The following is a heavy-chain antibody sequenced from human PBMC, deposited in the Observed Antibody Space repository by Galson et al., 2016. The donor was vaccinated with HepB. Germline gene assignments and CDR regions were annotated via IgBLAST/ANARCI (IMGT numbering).Heavy chain of an antibody. D-gene: IGHD1-26*01. CDR3: ARSSPVGATHAGLDY. CDR1: GFAFSAFG. CDR2: IWHDGWTK. J-gene: IGHJ4*02. Sequence: SLRLSCAASGFAFSAFGMHWVRQAPGKGLEWVADIWHDGWTKHYADSMKGRFTISRDNSLHTLYLHVSNLRVEDTAVYYCARSSPVGATHAGLDYRGQGTLVTVSS. V-gene: IGHV3-33*01.